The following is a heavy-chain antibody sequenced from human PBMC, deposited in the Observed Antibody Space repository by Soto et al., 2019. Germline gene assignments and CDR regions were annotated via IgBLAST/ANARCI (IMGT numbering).Heavy chain of an antibody. Sequence: QVQLVQSGAEVKKPGSSVKVSCRASRGSFKSQTISRVRQAPGQGLEWMGGIMPMFGVTNYARKFQGRLTMTANESTTTAYMEVSSLTSEDTAVYYCAGESVTASMSMPWMGDHSYGLDVWGQGTTVIVSS. V-gene: IGHV1-69*12. CDR1: RGSFKSQT. D-gene: IGHD2-21*02. J-gene: IGHJ6*02. CDR2: IMPMFGVT. CDR3: AGESVTASMSMPWMGDHSYGLDV.